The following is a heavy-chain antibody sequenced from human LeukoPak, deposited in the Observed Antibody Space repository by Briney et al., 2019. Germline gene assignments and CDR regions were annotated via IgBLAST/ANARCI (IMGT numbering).Heavy chain of an antibody. D-gene: IGHD3-10*01. CDR2: IKQDGSEK. CDR3: ARIHYRGSGSYYVPDIDY. V-gene: IGHV3-7*01. CDR1: GFTFSSYS. J-gene: IGHJ4*02. Sequence: PGGSLRLSCAASGFTFSSYSMNWVRQAPGKGLEWVANIKQDGSEKYYVDSVKGRFTISRDNAKNSLYLQMNSLRAEDTAVYYCARIHYRGSGSYYVPDIDYWGQGTLVTVSS.